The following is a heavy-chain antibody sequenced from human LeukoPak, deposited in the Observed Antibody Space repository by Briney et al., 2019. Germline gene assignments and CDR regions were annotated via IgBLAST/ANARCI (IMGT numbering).Heavy chain of an antibody. Sequence: PGGSLRLSCAASGFTFSSYEMNWVRQAPGKGLEWVSYISSSGSAIYFADSVKGRFTISRDNAKNSLYLQMNSLRAEDTAVYYCAREAAYFDCWGQGTLVTVSS. V-gene: IGHV3-48*03. D-gene: IGHD6-13*01. CDR1: GFTFSSYE. CDR3: AREAAYFDC. J-gene: IGHJ4*02. CDR2: ISSSGSAI.